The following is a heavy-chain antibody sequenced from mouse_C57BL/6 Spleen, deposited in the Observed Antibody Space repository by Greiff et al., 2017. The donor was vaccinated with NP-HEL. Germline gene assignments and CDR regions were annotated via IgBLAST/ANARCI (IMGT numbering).Heavy chain of an antibody. J-gene: IGHJ1*03. D-gene: IGHD2-12*01. Sequence: EVKLVESEGGLVQPGSSMKLSCTASGFTFSDYYMAWVRQVPEKGLEWVANINYDGSSTYYLDSLKSRFIISRDNAKNILYLQMSSLKSEDTATYYCAREVLYPWYFDVWGTGTTVTVSS. CDR3: AREVLYPWYFDV. CDR1: GFTFSDYY. V-gene: IGHV5-16*01. CDR2: INYDGSST.